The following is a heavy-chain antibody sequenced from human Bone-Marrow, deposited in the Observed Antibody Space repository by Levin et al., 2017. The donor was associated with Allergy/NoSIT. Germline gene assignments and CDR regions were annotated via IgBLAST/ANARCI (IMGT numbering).Heavy chain of an antibody. D-gene: IGHD1-1*01. V-gene: IGHV3-11*01. CDR3: ARDNDGGSWAYYFDY. CDR2: ISSSGSTI. J-gene: IGHJ4*02. Sequence: GGSLRLSCAASGFTFSDYYMSWIRQAPGKGLEWVSYISSSGSTIYYADSVKGRFTISRDNAKNSLYLQMNSLRAEDTAVYYCARDNDGGSWAYYFDYWGQGTLVTVSS. CDR1: GFTFSDYY.